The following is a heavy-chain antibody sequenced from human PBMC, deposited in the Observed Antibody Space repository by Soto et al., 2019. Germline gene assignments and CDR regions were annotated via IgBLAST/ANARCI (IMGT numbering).Heavy chain of an antibody. CDR1: GGTFSSYA. Sequence: QVQLVQSGAEVKKPGSSVKVSCKASGGTFSSYAISWVRQAPGQELEWMGGIIPIFGTANYAQKFQGRVTITADESTSTAYMELSSLKSEDTSVYYCAIGVSYGSGSDACSYWGQGTLVTVSS. CDR2: IIPIFGTA. J-gene: IGHJ4*02. CDR3: AIGVSYGSGSDACSY. V-gene: IGHV1-69*01. D-gene: IGHD3-10*01.